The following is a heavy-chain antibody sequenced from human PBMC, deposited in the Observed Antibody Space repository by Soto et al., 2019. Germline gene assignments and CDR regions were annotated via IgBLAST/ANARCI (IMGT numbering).Heavy chain of an antibody. V-gene: IGHV4-59*01. CDR2: IYYSGST. CDR1: GGSISSYY. Sequence: QVQLQKSGPGLVKPSETLSLTCTVSGGSISSYYWSWIRQPPGKGLEWIGYIYYSGSTNYNPSLKSRVTISVDTSKNQFSLKLSSVTAADTAVYYCAGVGDGDDYGDYAGAYYYYGTDVWRQGTTLTVSS. J-gene: IGHJ6*02. D-gene: IGHD4-17*01. CDR3: AGVGDGDDYGDYAGAYYYYGTDV.